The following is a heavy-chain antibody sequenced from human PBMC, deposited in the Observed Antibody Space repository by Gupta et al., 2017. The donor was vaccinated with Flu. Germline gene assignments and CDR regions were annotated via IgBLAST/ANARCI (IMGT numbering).Heavy chain of an antibody. D-gene: IGHD3-10*01. V-gene: IGHV3-33*01. CDR2: IWADGNNK. CDR3: VRERGPFDGFDI. J-gene: IGHJ3*02. Sequence: LEWVAVIWADGNNKFYADSVKGRFTFSRDNSKNTMSLQMNYLRVEDTAVYYCVRERGPFDGFDIWGQGTMVPVSS.